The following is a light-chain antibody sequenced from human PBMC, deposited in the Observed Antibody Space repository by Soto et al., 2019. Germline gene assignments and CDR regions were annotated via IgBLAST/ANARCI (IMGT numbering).Light chain of an antibody. Sequence: ELTQSPGTLSLSPGERAALSCRASQSVSSKFLAWYQQKPGQAPRLLIYAASNRATGIPARFSGSGSGTDFTIPIRRLAPEDCALYYCHKSGSSPPTLGQGAKVDTK. CDR3: HKSGSSPPT. CDR2: AAS. V-gene: IGKV3-20*01. CDR1: QSVSSKF. J-gene: IGKJ1*01.